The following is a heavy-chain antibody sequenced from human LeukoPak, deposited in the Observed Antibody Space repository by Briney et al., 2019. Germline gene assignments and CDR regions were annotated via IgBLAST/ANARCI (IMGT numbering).Heavy chain of an antibody. V-gene: IGHV4-59*01. CDR3: ARDRYYYYGMDV. Sequence: SETLSLACTVSGGSISSYYWSWIRQPPGKGLEWIGYIYYSGSTNYNPSLKSRVTISVDTSKNQFSLKLSSVTAADTAVYYCARDRYYYYGMDVWGQGTTVTVSS. J-gene: IGHJ6*02. CDR1: GGSISSYY. CDR2: IYYSGST.